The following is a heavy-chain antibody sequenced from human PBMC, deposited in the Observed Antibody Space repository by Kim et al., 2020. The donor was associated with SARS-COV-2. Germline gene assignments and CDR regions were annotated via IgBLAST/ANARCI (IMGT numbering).Heavy chain of an antibody. D-gene: IGHD2-2*01. CDR3: ASDCSSTSCYVGNYYYYYYGMDV. CDR1: GFTFSSYS. V-gene: IGHV3-48*02. J-gene: IGHJ6*02. CDR2: ISSSSSTI. Sequence: GGSLRLSCAASGFTFSSYSMNWVRQAPGKGLEWVSYISSSSSTIYYADSVKGRFTISRDNAKNSLYLQMNSLRDEDTAVYYCASDCSSTSCYVGNYYYYYYGMDVWGQGTTVTVSS.